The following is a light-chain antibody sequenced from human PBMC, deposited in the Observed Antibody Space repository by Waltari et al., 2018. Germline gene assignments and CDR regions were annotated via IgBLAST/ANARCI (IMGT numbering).Light chain of an antibody. V-gene: IGKV1-12*01. CDR1: RDISRW. Sequence: DIQMTQSPSSVSASVGDRVTITCRASRDISRWLAWYQQKPGKAPKFLIYDASTLQSGVPSRFSGSGSGREFTLTITSLQPDDFAVYHCLQYSHWPPWTFGQGTKVEIK. CDR3: LQYSHWPPWT. CDR2: DAS. J-gene: IGKJ1*01.